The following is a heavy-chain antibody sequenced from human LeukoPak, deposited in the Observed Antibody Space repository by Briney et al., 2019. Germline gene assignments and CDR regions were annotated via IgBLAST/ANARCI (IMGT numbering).Heavy chain of an antibody. J-gene: IGHJ4*02. CDR3: GRVGITFGGVIVHACDY. CDR2: IYHSGST. CDR1: GYSISSGYY. V-gene: IGHV4-38-2*02. D-gene: IGHD3-16*02. Sequence: SETLSLTCTVSGYSISSGYYWGWIRQPPGKGLEWIGSIYHSGSTYYNPSLKSRVTISVDTSKNQFSLKLSSVTAADTAVYNCGRVGITFGGVIVHACDYWGQGTLVTVFS.